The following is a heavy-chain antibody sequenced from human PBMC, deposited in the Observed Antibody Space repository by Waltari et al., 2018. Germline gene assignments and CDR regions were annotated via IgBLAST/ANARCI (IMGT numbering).Heavy chain of an antibody. V-gene: IGHV1-69*12. CDR2: RIPIVGRE. CDR3: ARGEAPNDAFDI. J-gene: IGHJ3*02. Sequence: QVQLVQSGAEVKKPGSSVKVSCKASGGTFSSYAISWVRQAPGQGLEWMGGRIPIVGRENYGRKFQGGVTITADESTSTAYMELSSLRSEDTAVYYCARGEAPNDAFDIWGQGTMVTVSS. CDR1: GGTFSSYA.